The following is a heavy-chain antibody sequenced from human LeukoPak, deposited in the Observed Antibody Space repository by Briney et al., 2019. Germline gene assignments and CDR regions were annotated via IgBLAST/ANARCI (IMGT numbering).Heavy chain of an antibody. J-gene: IGHJ4*02. CDR2: IFYTGTT. CDR1: GGSISRFY. CDR3: ARYNGTYYTY. V-gene: IGHV4-59*07. D-gene: IGHD1-26*01. Sequence: SDTLSLTCTVSGGSISRFYWSWIRQPPGKGLECIGYIFYTGTTNYNPSLKSRVTISVDTSKRQFSLKLSSVTAADTAVYYCARYNGTYYTYWGQGTLVTVSP.